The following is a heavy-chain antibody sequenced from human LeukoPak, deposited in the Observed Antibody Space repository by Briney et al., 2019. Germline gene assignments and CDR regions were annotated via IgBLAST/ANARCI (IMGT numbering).Heavy chain of an antibody. CDR3: ASHAIAVAGTRFDP. V-gene: IGHV3-30-3*01. J-gene: IGHJ5*02. D-gene: IGHD6-19*01. Sequence: GGSLRLSCAASGFTFSSYAMHWVRQAPGKGLEWVAVISYDGSNKYYADSVKGRFTISRDNSKNTLYLQMNSLRAEDTAVYYCASHAIAVAGTRFDPWGQGTLVTVSS. CDR2: ISYDGSNK. CDR1: GFTFSSYA.